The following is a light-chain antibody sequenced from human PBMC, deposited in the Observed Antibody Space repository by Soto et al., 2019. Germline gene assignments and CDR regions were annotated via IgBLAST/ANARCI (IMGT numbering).Light chain of an antibody. Sequence: QSVLTQPPSVSRAPGQRVTISCTGSRSNIGTGYDVHWYQQLPGTAPKLLIYGNNNRPSGVPDRFSGSKSGTSASLAITGLQAEDEADYYCQSYDSSLSGWVFGGGTKLTVL. CDR3: QSYDSSLSGWV. J-gene: IGLJ3*02. V-gene: IGLV1-40*01. CDR2: GNN. CDR1: RSNIGTGYD.